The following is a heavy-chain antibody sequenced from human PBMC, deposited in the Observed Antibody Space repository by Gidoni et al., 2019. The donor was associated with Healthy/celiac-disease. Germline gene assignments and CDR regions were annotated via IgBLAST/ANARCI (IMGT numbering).Heavy chain of an antibody. Sequence: EVQLVESGGGLVQPGGSLRLPCAASGSTFSSYWMHWVRQAPGKGLVWVSRINSDGSSTRYADSVKGRFTISRDNAKNTLYLQMNSLRAEDTAVYYCARGVPGGNSVSFWGQGTLVTVSS. D-gene: IGHD2-21*02. CDR2: INSDGSST. CDR3: ARGVPGGNSVSF. V-gene: IGHV3-74*01. J-gene: IGHJ4*02. CDR1: GSTFSSYW.